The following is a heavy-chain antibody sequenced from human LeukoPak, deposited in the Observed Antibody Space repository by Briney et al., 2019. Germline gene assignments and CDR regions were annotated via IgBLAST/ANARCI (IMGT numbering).Heavy chain of an antibody. J-gene: IGHJ4*02. D-gene: IGHD6-19*01. CDR1: GGSISTYY. Sequence: SETLSLTCTVSGGSISTYYWSWIRQPPGKGLEWIGYIYYSGSTDYNPSLKSRATTSVDTSKNQFSLKLTSVTAADTAVYYCARHLVTSNGWYYFDYWGQGTLVTVSS. V-gene: IGHV4-59*08. CDR3: ARHLVTSNGWYYFDY. CDR2: IYYSGST.